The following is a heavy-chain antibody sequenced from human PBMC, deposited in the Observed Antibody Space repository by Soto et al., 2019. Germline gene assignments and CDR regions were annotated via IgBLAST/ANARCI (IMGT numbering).Heavy chain of an antibody. J-gene: IGHJ6*02. CDR2: ILYGGTTE. D-gene: IGHD5-12*01. CDR1: GFTFRDYG. CDR3: ARGGTYGLDV. Sequence: QVQLVESGGGVVQPGRCLRLSCAASGFTFRDYGMHWVRQAPGKGLEWVAVILYGGTTEYYADSVRGRFTISRDNSKATLFLQLSSLRPDDTALYYCARGGTYGLDVWGQGTAVTVSS. V-gene: IGHV3-30*03.